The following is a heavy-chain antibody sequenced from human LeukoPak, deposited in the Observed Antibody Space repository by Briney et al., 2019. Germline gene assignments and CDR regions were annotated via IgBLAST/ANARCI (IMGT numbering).Heavy chain of an antibody. J-gene: IGHJ6*02. V-gene: IGHV3-74*01. Sequence: GGSLRLSCAASGFTFSSYWMHWVRQAPGKGLVWVSRINSDGSSTSYADSVKGRFTISRDNAKNTLYLQMNSLGAEDTAVYYCARETPYDSSGYYYVEYYYYGMDVWGQGTTVTVSS. D-gene: IGHD3-22*01. CDR3: ARETPYDSSGYYYVEYYYYGMDV. CDR1: GFTFSSYW. CDR2: INSDGSST.